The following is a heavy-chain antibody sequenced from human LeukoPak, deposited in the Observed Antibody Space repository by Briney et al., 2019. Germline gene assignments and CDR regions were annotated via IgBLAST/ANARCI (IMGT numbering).Heavy chain of an antibody. D-gene: IGHD6-19*01. J-gene: IGHJ5*02. CDR2: INPSGGST. Sequence: ASVKVSCKASGYTFTSYYMHWVRQAPGQGLEWMGIINPSGGSTSYAQKFQGRVTMTRDMSTSTVYMELSSLRSEDTAVYYCARVDGSGWYWNWFDPWGQGTLVTVSS. CDR1: GYTFTSYY. CDR3: ARVDGSGWYWNWFDP. V-gene: IGHV1-46*01.